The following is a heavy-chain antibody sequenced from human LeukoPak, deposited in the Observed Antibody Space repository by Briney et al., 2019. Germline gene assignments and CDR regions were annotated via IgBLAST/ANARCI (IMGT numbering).Heavy chain of an antibody. CDR3: AKVLQNYLYGMDV. CDR1: GFTFSSYG. V-gene: IGHV3-30*18. CDR2: ITYDGSYK. Sequence: GGSLRLSCAASGFTFSSYGMHWARQAPGKGLEWVAVITYDGSYKYYADSVKGRFTISRDNSKNTLDLQVNSLRPEDTAVYYCAKVLQNYLYGMDVWGQGTTVTVSS. J-gene: IGHJ6*02.